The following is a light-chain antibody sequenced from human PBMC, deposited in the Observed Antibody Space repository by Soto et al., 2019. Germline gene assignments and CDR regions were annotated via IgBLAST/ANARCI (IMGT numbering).Light chain of an antibody. Sequence: QSVLTQPPSVSGSPGQSVTISCTGTSSDIGSYDRVSWYQQPPGTASRLMIYEVSNRPSGVPDRFSGSKSGNTASLTISGLQPEDETDYYCTSFTTSKTWIFGTGTKVTVL. CDR3: TSFTTSKTWI. CDR2: EVS. J-gene: IGLJ1*01. CDR1: SSDIGSYDR. V-gene: IGLV2-18*02.